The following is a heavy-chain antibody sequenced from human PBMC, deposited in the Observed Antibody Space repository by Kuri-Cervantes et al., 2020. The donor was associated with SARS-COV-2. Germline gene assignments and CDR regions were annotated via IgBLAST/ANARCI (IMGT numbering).Heavy chain of an antibody. Sequence: SGPTLVKPTQTLTLTCTFSGFSLSTSGVGVGWIRQPPGKALEWLALIYWDDDKRYSPSLKSRLTITKDTSKNQVVLTMTNMDPVDTATYYCAMARYSSGWYSSGNYYYGMDAWGQGTTVTVSS. CDR2: IYWDDDK. D-gene: IGHD6-19*01. CDR3: AMARYSSGWYSSGNYYYGMDA. J-gene: IGHJ6*02. V-gene: IGHV2-5*02. CDR1: GFSLSTSGVG.